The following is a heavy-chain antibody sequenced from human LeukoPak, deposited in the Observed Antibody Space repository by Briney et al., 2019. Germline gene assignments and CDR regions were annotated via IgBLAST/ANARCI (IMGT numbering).Heavy chain of an antibody. CDR2: INPNSGGT. D-gene: IGHD3-10*01. Sequence: GASVKVSCKASGYTFTGYYTHWVRQAPGQGLEWMGWINPNSGGTNYAQKFQGRVTMTRDTSISTAYMELSRLRSDDTAVYYCASTSVRGVLPIDYWGQGTLVTVSS. CDR1: GYTFTGYY. V-gene: IGHV1-2*02. CDR3: ASTSVRGVLPIDY. J-gene: IGHJ4*02.